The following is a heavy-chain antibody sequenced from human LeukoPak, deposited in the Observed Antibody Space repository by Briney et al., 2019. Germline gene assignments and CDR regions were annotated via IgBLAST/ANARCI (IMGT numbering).Heavy chain of an antibody. CDR2: INPSGGST. J-gene: IGHJ4*02. CDR3: ATFGGATPLFDY. V-gene: IGHV1-46*01. CDR1: GYTFTSYY. D-gene: IGHD1-26*01. Sequence: ASVKVSCKASGYTFTSYYMHWVRQAPGQGLEWMGIINPSGGSTSYAQKFQGRVTMTRDTSTSTVYMELSSLRSEDTAVYYCATFGGATPLFDYWGQGTLVTVSS.